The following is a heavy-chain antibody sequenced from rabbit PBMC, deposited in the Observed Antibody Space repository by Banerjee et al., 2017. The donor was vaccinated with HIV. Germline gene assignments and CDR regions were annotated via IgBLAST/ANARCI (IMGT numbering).Heavy chain of an antibody. D-gene: IGHD6-1*01. Sequence: QEQLEESGGDLVKPEGSLTLTCTASGFSFSSGYWIYWVRQAPGKGLEWIACIYAGSSGNTYYASWAKGRFTISKTSSTTVTLQMTSLTAADTATYFCAREKIYADYVGYGYAFGLWGQGTLVTVS. J-gene: IGHJ3*01. CDR3: AREKIYADYVGYGYAFGL. CDR2: IYAGSSGNT. V-gene: IGHV1S45*01. CDR1: GFSFSSGYW.